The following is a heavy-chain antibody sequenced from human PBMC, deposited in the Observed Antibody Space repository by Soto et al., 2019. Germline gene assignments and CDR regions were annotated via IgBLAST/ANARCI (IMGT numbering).Heavy chain of an antibody. CDR3: ARGFEPYCGGDCYTYNWFDP. CDR1: GFTFSSYW. D-gene: IGHD2-21*02. V-gene: IGHV3-74*01. CDR2: INSDGSST. J-gene: IGHJ5*02. Sequence: GGSLRLSCAASGFTFSSYWMHWVRQAPGKGLVWVSRINSDGSSTSYADSVKGRFTISRDNAKNTLYLQMNSLRAEDTAVYYCARGFEPYCGGDCYTYNWFDPWGQGTLVTVSS.